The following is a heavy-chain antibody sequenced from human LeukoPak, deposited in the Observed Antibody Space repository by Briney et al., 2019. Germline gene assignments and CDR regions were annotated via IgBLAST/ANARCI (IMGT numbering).Heavy chain of an antibody. CDR2: INHSGST. CDR3: ARGLDYYDSSGHDY. CDR1: GGSFSGYY. V-gene: IGHV4-34*01. D-gene: IGHD3-22*01. Sequence: PSETLSLTCAVYGGSFSGYYWSWIRQPPGKGLEWIGEINHSGSTNYNPSLKSRVTISVDTSKNQFSLKLSSVTVADTAVYYCARGLDYYDSSGHDYWGQGTLVTVSS. J-gene: IGHJ4*02.